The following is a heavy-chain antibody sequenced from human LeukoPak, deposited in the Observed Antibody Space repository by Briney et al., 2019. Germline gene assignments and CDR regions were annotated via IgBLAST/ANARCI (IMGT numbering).Heavy chain of an antibody. J-gene: IGHJ4*02. CDR2: IYAGGTS. V-gene: IGHV4-4*09. CDR1: GGSISGYY. CDR3: ARSPPAPKEFDY. Sequence: PSETLSLTCTVAGGSISGYYWSWIRQPPGKGLEWIGYIYAGGTSNYIPSLKSRVTMSIGTSRNEFSLKLTSVTAADTAVYYCARSPPAPKEFDYWGQGTLVTVSS. D-gene: IGHD2-2*01.